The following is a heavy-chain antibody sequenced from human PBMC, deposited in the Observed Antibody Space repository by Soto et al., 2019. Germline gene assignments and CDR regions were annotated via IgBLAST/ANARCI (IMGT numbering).Heavy chain of an antibody. Sequence: EVQLVESGGGLVKPGGSLRLSCAASGFTFSSYIMNWVRQAPGKGLEWVSSISSSSSYIYYADSVKGRFTISRDNAKNSLYLQMNSLRAEDTAVYYCARYAGYCSSTSCYYYFDYWGQGTLVTVSS. CDR1: GFTFSSYI. CDR2: ISSSSSYI. D-gene: IGHD2-2*01. V-gene: IGHV3-21*01. CDR3: ARYAGYCSSTSCYYYFDY. J-gene: IGHJ4*02.